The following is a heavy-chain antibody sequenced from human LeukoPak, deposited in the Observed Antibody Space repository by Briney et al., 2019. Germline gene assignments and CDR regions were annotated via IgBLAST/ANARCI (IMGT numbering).Heavy chain of an antibody. D-gene: IGHD4-17*01. CDR3: ARGLRYYGDYPDY. V-gene: IGHV1-8*03. Sequence: ASVKVSCKASGGTFSSYDINWVRQATGQGLEWMGWMNPNSGNTGYAQKFQGRVTITRNTSISTAYMELSSLRSEDTAVYYCARGLRYYGDYPDYWGQGTLVTVSS. CDR1: GGTFSSYD. CDR2: MNPNSGNT. J-gene: IGHJ4*02.